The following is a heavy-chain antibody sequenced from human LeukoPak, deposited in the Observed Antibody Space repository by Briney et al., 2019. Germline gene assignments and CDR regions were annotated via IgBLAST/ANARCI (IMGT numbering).Heavy chain of an antibody. CDR2: LYYSGNT. CDR1: DDFISTSNSY. CDR3: ARHPHYYFDNSAR. V-gene: IGHV4-39*01. J-gene: IGHJ4*02. D-gene: IGHD3-22*01. Sequence: SETLSLTCTVSDDFISTSNSYWVWIRQPPGKGLEWIGSLYYSGNTYYNPSLKSRVTISVDTSKNQLSLRLSSVTAADTAVYYCARHPHYYFDNSARWGQGTLVTVSS.